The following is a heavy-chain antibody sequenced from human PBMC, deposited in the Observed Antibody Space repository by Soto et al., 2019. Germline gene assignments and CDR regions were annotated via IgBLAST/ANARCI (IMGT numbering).Heavy chain of an antibody. J-gene: IGHJ5*02. D-gene: IGHD3-22*01. CDR1: GGSISSSSYY. Sequence: SETLSLTCTVSGGSISSSSYYWGWIRQPPGKGLEWIGSIYYSGSTYYNPSLKSRVTISVDTSKNQFSLKLSSVTAADTAVYYCARLLGVVVITTFGWFDPWGQGTLVTVSS. CDR2: IYYSGST. CDR3: ARLLGVVVITTFGWFDP. V-gene: IGHV4-39*01.